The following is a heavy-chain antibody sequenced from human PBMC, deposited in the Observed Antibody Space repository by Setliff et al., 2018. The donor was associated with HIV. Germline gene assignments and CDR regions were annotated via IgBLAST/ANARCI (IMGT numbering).Heavy chain of an antibody. CDR2: INQDGSEK. CDR1: GFTFTSYW. D-gene: IGHD3-3*02. J-gene: IGHJ6*02. V-gene: IGHV3-7*01. Sequence: GESLKISCAASGFTFTSYWMIWVRQAPGKGLEWVANINQDGSEKNYVDSEKGRFTISRDNAKNSLYLQMDSLRVEDTTVYYCTRKLAPGHGMDVWGQGTTVTVSS. CDR3: TRKLAPGHGMDV.